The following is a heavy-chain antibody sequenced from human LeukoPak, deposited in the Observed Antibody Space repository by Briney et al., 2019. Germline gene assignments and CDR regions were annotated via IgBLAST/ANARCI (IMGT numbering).Heavy chain of an antibody. CDR3: ASSRTGWFDP. D-gene: IGHD2-2*01. CDR2: VYYSGST. J-gene: IGHJ5*02. V-gene: IGHV4-39*07. CDR1: GGSISSSSYY. Sequence: SETLSLTCTVSGGSISSSSYYWGWIRQPPGKGLEWIGSVYYSGSTYYNPSLKSRVTISVDTSKNQFSLKLSSVTAADTAVYYCASSRTGWFDPWGQGTLVTVSS.